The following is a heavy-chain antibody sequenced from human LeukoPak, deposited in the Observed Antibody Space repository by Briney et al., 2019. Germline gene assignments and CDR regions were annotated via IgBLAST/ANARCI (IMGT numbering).Heavy chain of an antibody. CDR3: AREEANWGSPFDS. D-gene: IGHD7-27*01. CDR2: ISVYNGNT. CDR1: GYTFTSYY. Sequence: ASVKVSCKASGYTFTSYYMHWVRQAPGQGLEWMGWISVYNGNTNYAQKFQGRVTMTTDTSTSTAYMEVRSLRSDDTAVHYCAREEANWGSPFDSWGQGTLVTVSS. V-gene: IGHV1-18*04. J-gene: IGHJ4*02.